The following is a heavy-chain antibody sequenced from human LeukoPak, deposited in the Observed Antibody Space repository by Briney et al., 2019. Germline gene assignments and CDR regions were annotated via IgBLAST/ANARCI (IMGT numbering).Heavy chain of an antibody. Sequence: ASVKVSCKTSGYTFTDYYVHWVRQAPGQGLEWMGWINPNSGGTNYAQQFQGRVTMTRDTSISTAYMELSRLGSDDTAVYYCARGLRFWAVAGTWFDPWGQGTLVTVSS. CDR2: INPNSGGT. D-gene: IGHD6-19*01. CDR1: GYTFTDYY. CDR3: ARGLRFWAVAGTWFDP. V-gene: IGHV1-2*02. J-gene: IGHJ5*02.